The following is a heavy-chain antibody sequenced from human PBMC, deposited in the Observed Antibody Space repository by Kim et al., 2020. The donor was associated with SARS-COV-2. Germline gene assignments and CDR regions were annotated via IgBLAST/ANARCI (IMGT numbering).Heavy chain of an antibody. Sequence: SETLSLTCTVSGGSVSSGSYYWSWIRQPPGKGLEWIGYIYYSGSTNYNPSLKSRVTISVDTSKNQFSLKLSSVTAADTAVYYCASQLQQLVGSSFDYWGQGTLVTVSS. CDR1: GGSVSSGSYY. J-gene: IGHJ4*02. CDR3: ASQLQQLVGSSFDY. D-gene: IGHD6-13*01. CDR2: IYYSGST. V-gene: IGHV4-61*01.